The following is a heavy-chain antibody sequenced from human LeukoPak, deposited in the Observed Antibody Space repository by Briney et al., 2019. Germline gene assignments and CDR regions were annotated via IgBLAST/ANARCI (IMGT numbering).Heavy chain of an antibody. Sequence: PSETLSLTCTVSGGSISSYYWSWIRQPPGKGLEWIGEINHSGSTNYNPSLKSRVTISVDTSKNQFSLKLSSVTAADTAVYYCARGGSSRQRDNIVVVVAATPELFDYWGQGTLVTVSS. CDR2: INHSGST. D-gene: IGHD2-15*01. CDR3: ARGGSSRQRDNIVVVVAATPELFDY. V-gene: IGHV4-34*01. J-gene: IGHJ4*02. CDR1: GGSISSYY.